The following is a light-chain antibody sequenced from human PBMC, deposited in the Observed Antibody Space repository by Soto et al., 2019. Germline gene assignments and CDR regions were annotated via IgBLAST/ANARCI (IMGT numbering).Light chain of an antibody. CDR3: QQYNNWPRS. CDR1: QSISSN. Sequence: EIVMTQSPATLSVSPGERTTLSCRASQSISSNLAWYQQKPGQTPRLLIYGASTRATGIPARFSGSGSGTEFTRTISSLQSEDFAFDYCQQYNNWPRSCGQGTKVEIK. J-gene: IGKJ1*01. CDR2: GAS. V-gene: IGKV3-15*01.